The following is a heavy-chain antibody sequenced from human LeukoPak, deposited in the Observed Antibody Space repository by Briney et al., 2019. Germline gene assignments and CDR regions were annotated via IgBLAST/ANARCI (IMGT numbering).Heavy chain of an antibody. V-gene: IGHV3-23*01. CDR1: GFTFSSYA. CDR2: ISGSGGST. Sequence: GGSLRLSCAASGFTFSSYAMSWVRQAPGKGLEWVSAISGSGGSTYYADSVKGRFTISRDNSKNTLFLQMNTLRAEDTAVYYCARGGSFIAVAEFDPWGQGTLVTVSS. CDR3: ARGGSFIAVAEFDP. D-gene: IGHD6-19*01. J-gene: IGHJ5*02.